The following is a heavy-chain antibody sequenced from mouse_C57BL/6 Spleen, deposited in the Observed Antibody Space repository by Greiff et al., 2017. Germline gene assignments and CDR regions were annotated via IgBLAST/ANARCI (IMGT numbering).Heavy chain of an antibody. CDR3: ASLIITTVVAPSFDY. J-gene: IGHJ2*01. V-gene: IGHV1-53*01. Sequence: QVQLKQPGTELVKPGASVKLSCKASGYTFTSYWMHWVKQRPGQGLEWIGNINPSNGGTNYNEKFKSKATLPVDKSSSTAYMQLSSLTSEDSAVYYCASLIITTVVAPSFDYWGQGTTLTVSS. CDR1: GYTFTSYW. CDR2: INPSNGGT. D-gene: IGHD1-1*01.